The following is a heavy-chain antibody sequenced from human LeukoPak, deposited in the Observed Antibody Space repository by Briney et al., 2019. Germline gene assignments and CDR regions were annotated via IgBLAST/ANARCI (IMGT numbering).Heavy chain of an antibody. Sequence: PSETLSLTCAVSGGSISSSNWWSWVRQPPGKGLEWIGEIYHSGSTNYNPSLKSRVTISVDKSKNQFSLKLSSVTAADTAVYYCARKRFYYDSSGYPAQIAFDYWGQGTLVTVSS. V-gene: IGHV4-4*02. D-gene: IGHD3-22*01. CDR3: ARKRFYYDSSGYPAQIAFDY. J-gene: IGHJ4*02. CDR2: IYHSGST. CDR1: GGSISSSNW.